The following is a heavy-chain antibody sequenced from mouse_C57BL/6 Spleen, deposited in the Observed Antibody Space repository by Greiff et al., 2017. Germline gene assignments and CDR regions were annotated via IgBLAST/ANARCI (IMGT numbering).Heavy chain of an antibody. V-gene: IGHV2-6*01. CDR1: GFSLTSYG. CDR3: ASGTGRGLAY. Sequence: VKLVESGPGLVAPSPSLSITCTVSGFSLTSYGVDWVRQSPGKGLEWLGVIWGVGSTNYNSALKSRLSISKDNSKSQVFLKMNSLQTDDTAMYYCASGTGRGLAYWGQGTLVTVAA. D-gene: IGHD4-1*01. CDR2: IWGVGST. J-gene: IGHJ3*01.